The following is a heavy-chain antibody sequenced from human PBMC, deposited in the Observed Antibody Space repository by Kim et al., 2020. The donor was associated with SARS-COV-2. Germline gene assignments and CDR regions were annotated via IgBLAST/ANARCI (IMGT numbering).Heavy chain of an antibody. J-gene: IGHJ4*02. Sequence: PSLKSRVTISVDTSKNQFSLKLSSVTAADTAVYYCARGLITMVRGVLFDYWGQGTLVTVSS. V-gene: IGHV4-30-2*04. D-gene: IGHD3-10*01. CDR3: ARGLITMVRGVLFDY.